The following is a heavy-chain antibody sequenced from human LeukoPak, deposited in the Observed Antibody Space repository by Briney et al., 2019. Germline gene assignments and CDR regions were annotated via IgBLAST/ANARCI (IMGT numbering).Heavy chain of an antibody. Sequence: PGGSLRLPCAASGFTFSSYSMNWVRQAPGKELEGVSYISSSGSTIYYADSGKGRFTLSRDNPKNSLYLQMNSLSAEDTAVYYCARGPTDTYYYGSGRTINYYYYYMDVWGKGTTVTVSS. J-gene: IGHJ6*03. V-gene: IGHV3-48*04. D-gene: IGHD3-10*01. CDR3: ARGPTDTYYYGSGRTINYYYYYMDV. CDR2: ISSSGSTI. CDR1: GFTFSSYS.